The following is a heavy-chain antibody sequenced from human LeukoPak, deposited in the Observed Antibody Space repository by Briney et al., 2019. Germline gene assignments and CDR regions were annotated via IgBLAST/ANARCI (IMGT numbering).Heavy chain of an antibody. Sequence: GASVKVSCKASGYTFTGYYMHWVRQAPGQGLEWMGWINPNSGGTNYAQKFQGRVTMTRDTSISTAYMELSRLRSEDTAVYYCARAVTHVLLWFGELLDWGQGTLVTVSS. J-gene: IGHJ4*02. CDR3: ARAVTHVLLWFGELLD. CDR2: INPNSGGT. CDR1: GYTFTGYY. V-gene: IGHV1-2*02. D-gene: IGHD3-10*01.